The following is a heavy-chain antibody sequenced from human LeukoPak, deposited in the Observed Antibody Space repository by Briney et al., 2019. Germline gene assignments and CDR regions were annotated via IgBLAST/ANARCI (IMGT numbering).Heavy chain of an antibody. CDR2: IKQDGSGK. J-gene: IGHJ5*02. CDR3: ARPLMYYYGSETYFWFDP. V-gene: IGHV3-7*01. CDR1: GFTFSSYW. Sequence: GGSLRLSCAASGFTFSSYWMSWVRQAPGKGLEWVANIKQDGSGKYYVDSVKGRFTISRDNVKNSLYLQMNSLRAEDTAVYYCARPLMYYYGSETYFWFDPWGQGTPVTVSS. D-gene: IGHD3-10*01.